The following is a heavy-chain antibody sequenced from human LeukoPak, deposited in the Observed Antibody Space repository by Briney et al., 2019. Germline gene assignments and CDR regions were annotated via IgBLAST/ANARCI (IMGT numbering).Heavy chain of an antibody. CDR2: ISSSSSYI. CDR3: ARPRITIFGGYYMDV. J-gene: IGHJ6*03. D-gene: IGHD3-3*01. Sequence: PGGSLRLSCAASGFTFSSYSMNWVRQAPGKGLEWVSSISSSSSYIYYADSVKGRFTISRDNAKNSLYLQMNSLRAEDTAVYYCARPRITIFGGYYMDVWGKGTTVTVSS. V-gene: IGHV3-21*01. CDR1: GFTFSSYS.